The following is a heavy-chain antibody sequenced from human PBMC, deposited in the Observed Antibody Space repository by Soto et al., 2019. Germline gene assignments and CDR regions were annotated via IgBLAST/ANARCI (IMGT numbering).Heavy chain of an antibody. J-gene: IGHJ6*01. CDR3: ARAVTWGLDV. V-gene: IGHV3-48*02. CDR1: GFTFSLYS. D-gene: IGHD3-10*01. Sequence: EVQLVESGGGLVQPGGSLRLSCAASGFTFSLYSMSWVRQAPGKGLEWVSYISRSSTGIHYAGSVKGRFTISRDDVTNSMHLQMNSLRDGDTAVYYCARAVTWGLDVWGQGTTVSISS. CDR2: ISRSSTGI.